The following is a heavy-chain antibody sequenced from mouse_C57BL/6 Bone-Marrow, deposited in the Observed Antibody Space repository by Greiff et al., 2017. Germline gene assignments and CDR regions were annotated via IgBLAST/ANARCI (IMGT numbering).Heavy chain of an antibody. CDR1: GYTFTSYG. Sequence: DVQLVESGGELVKPGASLKLSCAASGYTFTSYGMAWVRQTPGHRLEWVGTISSGGSYTYYQDSVKGRFTITRDNAYNTLYLQISSLTSEDSAMYYCARQGQELGYWGQGTTLTVSS. CDR2: ISSGGSYT. D-gene: IGHD3-2*02. V-gene: IGHV5-6*01. J-gene: IGHJ2*01. CDR3: ARQGQELGY.